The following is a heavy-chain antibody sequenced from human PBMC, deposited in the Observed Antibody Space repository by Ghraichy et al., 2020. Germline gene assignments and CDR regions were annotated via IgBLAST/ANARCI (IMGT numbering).Heavy chain of an antibody. CDR3: ARDLGGGWYFDY. D-gene: IGHD6-19*01. CDR1: GFIFSGYW. V-gene: IGHV3-7*01. J-gene: IGHJ4*02. CDR2: IKKDGSEK. Sequence: GGSLRLSCAASGFIFSGYWMSWVRQAPGMGLEWVANIKKDGSEKYYVDFVKDRFTISRDNAKNSLFLQMNSLRAEDTAVYYCARDLGGGWYFDYWGQGALVTVSS.